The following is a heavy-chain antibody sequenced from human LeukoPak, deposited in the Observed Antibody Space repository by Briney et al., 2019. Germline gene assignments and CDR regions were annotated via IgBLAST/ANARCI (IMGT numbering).Heavy chain of an antibody. CDR3: AKLAASYYYYYMDV. CDR2: ISSSGSTI. V-gene: IGHV3-11*04. CDR1: GFTFSDYY. J-gene: IGHJ6*03. D-gene: IGHD6-13*01. Sequence: GGSLRLSCAASGFTFSDYYMSWIRQAPGKGLEWVSYISSSGSTIYYADSVKGRFTIYRDNAKNSLYLQMNSLRAEDTAVYYCAKLAASYYYYYMDVWGKGTTVTISS.